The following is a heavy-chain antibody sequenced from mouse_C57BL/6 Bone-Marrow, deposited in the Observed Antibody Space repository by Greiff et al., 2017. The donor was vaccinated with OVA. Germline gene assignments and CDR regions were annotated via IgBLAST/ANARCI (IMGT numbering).Heavy chain of an antibody. V-gene: IGHV5-4*01. CDR1: GFTFSSYA. CDR3: ARDPPSYGFDY. J-gene: IGHJ2*01. D-gene: IGHD2-10*01. Sequence: EVQLVESGGGLVKPGGSLKLSCAASGFTFSSYAMSWVRQTPEKRLEWVATISDGGSYTYYPDNVTGRFTISRANATNNFYLQISHLTSEDTAMYYCARDPPSYGFDYWGQGTTLTVSS. CDR2: ISDGGSYT.